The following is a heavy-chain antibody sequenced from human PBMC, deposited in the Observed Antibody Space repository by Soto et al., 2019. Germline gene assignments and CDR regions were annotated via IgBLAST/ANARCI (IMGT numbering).Heavy chain of an antibody. CDR3: VRERYFDRYGMDV. J-gene: IGHJ6*02. D-gene: IGHD3-9*01. V-gene: IGHV4-4*02. Sequence: SETLSLTCAVSGGSISSSNWWSWVRQPPGKGLEWIGEIYHSGSTNYNPSLKSRVTISVDKSKNQFSLKLSSVTAADTAVYYCVRERYFDRYGMDVWGQGTTVTVSS. CDR1: GGSISSSNW. CDR2: IYHSGST.